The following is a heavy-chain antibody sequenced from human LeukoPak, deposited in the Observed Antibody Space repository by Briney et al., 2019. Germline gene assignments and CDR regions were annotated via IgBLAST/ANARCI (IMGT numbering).Heavy chain of an antibody. J-gene: IGHJ6*02. D-gene: IGHD3-10*01. CDR3: ARDLKLLWFGSHASGDNYYYYYGMDV. CDR1: GFTFSSYA. Sequence: GGSLRLSCAASGFTFSSYAMHWVRQAPGKGLEWVAVISYDGSNKYYADSVKGRFTISRDNSKNTLYLQMNSLRAEDTAVYYCARDLKLLWFGSHASGDNYYYYYGMDVWGQGTTVTVSS. CDR2: ISYDGSNK. V-gene: IGHV3-30-3*01.